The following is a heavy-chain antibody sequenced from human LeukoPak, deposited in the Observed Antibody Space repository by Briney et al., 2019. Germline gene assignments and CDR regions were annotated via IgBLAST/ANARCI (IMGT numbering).Heavy chain of an antibody. CDR1: GFTFSSDW. CDR2: ISTDGSST. D-gene: IGHD6-13*01. Sequence: PGGSLRLSCAASGFTFSSDWMHWVRQAPGKGLVWVSRISTDGSSTYSADSVKGRFTISRDNTKNTLCLQMNSLRAEDTAVYYCARESLSSWSAKDPRAFDIWGQGTMVTVSS. J-gene: IGHJ3*02. V-gene: IGHV3-74*01. CDR3: ARESLSSWSAKDPRAFDI.